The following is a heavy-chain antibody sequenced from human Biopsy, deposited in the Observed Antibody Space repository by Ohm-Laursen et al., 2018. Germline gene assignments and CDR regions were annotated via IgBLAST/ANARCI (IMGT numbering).Heavy chain of an antibody. CDR2: IIPMFGTA. CDR1: GYTFISYG. J-gene: IGHJ4*02. CDR3: ARGPHSGSHSCFDY. Sequence: SVKVSCKASGYTFISYGISWVRQTPGQGLEWMGGIIPMFGTANYAQMFQGRVTISSDESTSTSYMELSILTTEDTSIYYCARGPHSGSHSCFDYWGRGTLVTVSS. V-gene: IGHV1-69*13. D-gene: IGHD1-26*01.